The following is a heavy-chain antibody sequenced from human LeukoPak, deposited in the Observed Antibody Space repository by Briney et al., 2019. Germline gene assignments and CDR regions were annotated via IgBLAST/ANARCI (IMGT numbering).Heavy chain of an antibody. V-gene: IGHV3-23*01. Sequence: GGSLRLACAASGFTFSSYAMSWVRQAPGKGLEWVSGISGSGGSTYYADSVKGRFTISRDNSKNTLYLQMNSLRAEDTAVYYCAKDRNYHDSSGSFDYWGQGTLVTVSS. D-gene: IGHD3-22*01. CDR3: AKDRNYHDSSGSFDY. J-gene: IGHJ4*02. CDR1: GFTFSSYA. CDR2: ISGSGGST.